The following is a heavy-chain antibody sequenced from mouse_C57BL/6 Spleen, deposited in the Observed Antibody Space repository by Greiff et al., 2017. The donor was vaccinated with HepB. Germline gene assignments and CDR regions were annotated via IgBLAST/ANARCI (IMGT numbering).Heavy chain of an antibody. V-gene: IGHV5-4*01. D-gene: IGHD6-1*01. CDR2: ISDGGSYT. CDR3: ARERTSYWYFDV. J-gene: IGHJ1*03. CDR1: GFTFSSYA. Sequence: EVQRVESGGGLVKPGGSLKLSCAASGFTFSSYAMSWVRQTPEKRLEWVATISDGGSYTYYPDNVKGRFTISRDNAKNNLYLQMSNLTSEDTALYYCARERTSYWYFDVWGTWTTVTVSS.